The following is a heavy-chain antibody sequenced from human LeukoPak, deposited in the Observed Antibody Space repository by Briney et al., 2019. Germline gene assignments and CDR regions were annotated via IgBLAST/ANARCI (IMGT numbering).Heavy chain of an antibody. D-gene: IGHD4-17*01. CDR3: AREDGMGYGDSEGPPDI. J-gene: IGHJ3*02. V-gene: IGHV1-69*13. Sequence: RGASVKVSCKASGGTFSSYAISWVRQAPGQGLEWMGGIIPIFGTANYAQKFQGRVTITADESTSTAYMELSSLRSEDTAVYYCAREDGMGYGDSEGPPDIWGQGTMVTVSS. CDR1: GGTFSSYA. CDR2: IIPIFGTA.